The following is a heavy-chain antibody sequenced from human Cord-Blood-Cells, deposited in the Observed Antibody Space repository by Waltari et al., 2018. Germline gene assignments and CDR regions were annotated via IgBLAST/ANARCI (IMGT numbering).Heavy chain of an antibody. CDR3: ARTPEYSSSSYFDY. Sequence: QVQLQESGPGLVKPSETLSLTCAVSGYSISSGYYWGWSRQPPGKGLEWIGSIYHSGSTYYNPSLKSRVTISVDTSKNQFSLKLSSVTAADTAVYYCARTPEYSSSSYFDYWGQGTLVTVSS. V-gene: IGHV4-38-2*01. CDR2: IYHSGST. J-gene: IGHJ4*02. CDR1: GYSISSGYY. D-gene: IGHD6-6*01.